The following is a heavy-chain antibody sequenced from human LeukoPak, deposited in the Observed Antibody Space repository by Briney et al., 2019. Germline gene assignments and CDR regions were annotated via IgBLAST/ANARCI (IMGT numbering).Heavy chain of an antibody. Sequence: GGSLRLSCAASGFTFDDYAMHWVRQAPGKGLEWVSGISWNSGSIGYADSVKGRFTISRDNAKNSLYLQMNSLRAEDTALYYCARAGIPFYYYYGMDVWGQGTTVTVSS. CDR2: ISWNSGSI. J-gene: IGHJ6*02. CDR3: ARAGIPFYYYYGMDV. D-gene: IGHD6-13*01. CDR1: GFTFDDYA. V-gene: IGHV3-9*01.